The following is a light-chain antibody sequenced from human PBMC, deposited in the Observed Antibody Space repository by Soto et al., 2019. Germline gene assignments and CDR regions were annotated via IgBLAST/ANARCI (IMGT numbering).Light chain of an antibody. CDR3: QQSYSSPYT. CDR2: STS. J-gene: IGKJ2*01. CDR1: RSISDW. V-gene: IGKV1-39*01. Sequence: DIQMTQSPSTLSPSVGDRVTITCRASRSISDWLAWYQQKPGKAPKLLIFSTSTLYSGVPSRFSGSRSGTDFTLTISSLQPEDFATYYCQQSYSSPYTFGQGTKVEIK.